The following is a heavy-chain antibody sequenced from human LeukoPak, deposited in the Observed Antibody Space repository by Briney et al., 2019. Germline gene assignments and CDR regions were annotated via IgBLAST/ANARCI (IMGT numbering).Heavy chain of an antibody. CDR2: IYYSENT. CDR3: AGGNYYDSSGHPYHFHY. CDR1: GVSISSYY. V-gene: IGHV4-59*01. J-gene: IGHJ4*02. Sequence: SETLSLTCTVSGVSISSYYWGWIRQPPGKGLEWIGYIYYSENTNYNPSLKSRVTISVDTSKNQFSLTLTSVIAADTAVYYCAGGNYYDSSGHPYHFHYWGQGTLVTVPS. D-gene: IGHD3-22*01.